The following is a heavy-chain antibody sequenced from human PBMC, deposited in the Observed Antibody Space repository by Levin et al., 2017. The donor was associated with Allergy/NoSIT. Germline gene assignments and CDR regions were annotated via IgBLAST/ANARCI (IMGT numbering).Heavy chain of an antibody. CDR1: GGSISSSSYY. CDR3: ARGMYSSSAEIDY. CDR2: IYYSGST. D-gene: IGHD6-6*01. J-gene: IGHJ4*02. V-gene: IGHV4-39*01. Sequence: PSETLSLTCTVSGGSISSSSYYWGWIRQPPGKGLEWIGSIYYSGSTYYNPSLKSRVTISVDTSKNQFSLKLSSVTAADTAVYYCARGMYSSSAEIDYWGQGTLVTVSS.